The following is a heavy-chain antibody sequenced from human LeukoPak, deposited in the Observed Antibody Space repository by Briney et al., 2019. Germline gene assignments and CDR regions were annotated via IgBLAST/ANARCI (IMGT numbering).Heavy chain of an antibody. Sequence: SETLSLTCTVSGGSISSSSHSWGWIRLPPGKGLEWIGSIYYSGSTYYNPSLKSRVTISVDTSKNQFSLKLSSVTAADTAVYYCARDWANCGGDCSPFDYWGQGTLVTVSS. CDR1: GGSISSSSHS. V-gene: IGHV4-39*01. CDR2: IYYSGST. CDR3: ARDWANCGGDCSPFDY. D-gene: IGHD2-21*02. J-gene: IGHJ4*02.